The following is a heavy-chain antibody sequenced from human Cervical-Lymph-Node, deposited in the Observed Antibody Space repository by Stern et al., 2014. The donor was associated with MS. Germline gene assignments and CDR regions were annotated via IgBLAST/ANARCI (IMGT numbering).Heavy chain of an antibody. V-gene: IGHV1-2*02. CDR2: LTPNRGGP. CDR1: GYTFTAYY. D-gene: IGHD1-1*01. Sequence: QLVQSGAELKKPGDSVKVSCQASGYTFTAYYMHSVRQAPVQGLEWMGWLTPNRGGPPYAQQFQGRVRMTRDTSIIPPYTEVNGLTADDTAGYYCTRTGSNWKTNWFDPWGQGTPVTVSS. J-gene: IGHJ5*02. CDR3: TRTGSNWKTNWFDP.